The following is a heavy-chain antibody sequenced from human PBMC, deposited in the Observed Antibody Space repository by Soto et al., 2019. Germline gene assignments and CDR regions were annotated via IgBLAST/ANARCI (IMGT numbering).Heavy chain of an antibody. CDR1: EFPVSSNY. V-gene: IGHV3-53*01. J-gene: IGHJ4*02. CDR2: IYSGGDT. D-gene: IGHD3-10*01. Sequence: EVQLVESGGGLIQPGGSLRLSCAASEFPVSSNYMTWVRQAPGKGLEWVSVIYSGGDTYYADSVKGRFTISRDNSKNTRYLQRNSRRAGDTAVYHCGITRYGSGSYSGNWGQGTLVTVSS. CDR3: GITRYGSGSYSGN.